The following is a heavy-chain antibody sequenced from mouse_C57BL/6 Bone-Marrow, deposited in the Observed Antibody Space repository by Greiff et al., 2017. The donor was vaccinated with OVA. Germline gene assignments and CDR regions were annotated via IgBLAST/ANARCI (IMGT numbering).Heavy chain of an antibody. D-gene: IGHD1-1*01. V-gene: IGHV1-53*01. CDR2: INPSNGGT. J-gene: IGHJ4*01. Sequence: VKLQQPGTELVKPGASVKLSCKASGYTFTSYWMHWVKQRPGQGLEWIGNINPSNGGTNYNEKFKSKATLTVDKASSTAYMQLSSLTSEDSAVYYCARNLYEGYYAMDYWGQGTSVTVSS. CDR3: ARNLYEGYYAMDY. CDR1: GYTFTSYW.